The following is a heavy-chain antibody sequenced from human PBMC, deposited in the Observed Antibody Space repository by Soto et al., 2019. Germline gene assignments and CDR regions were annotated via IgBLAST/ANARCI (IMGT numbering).Heavy chain of an antibody. CDR1: GFTFSDYA. D-gene: IGHD1-1*01. CDR3: ARDLGTRTVYGMDV. J-gene: IGHJ6*02. V-gene: IGHV3-30-3*01. Sequence: QEQLVESGGGVVQPGGSLRVSCAASGFTFSDYAMHWVRQAPGKGLQWVASLSYDGSNKNYADSVKGRFTISRDNFKNTLDLLMNSLRAEDTGVYACARDLGTRTVYGMDVWGQGTTVTVSS. CDR2: LSYDGSNK.